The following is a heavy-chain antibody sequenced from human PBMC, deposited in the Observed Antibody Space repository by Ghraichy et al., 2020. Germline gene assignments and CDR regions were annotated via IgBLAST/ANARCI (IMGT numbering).Heavy chain of an antibody. CDR2: ITSSSSTI. Sequence: GGSLRLSCAASGFTFSRYSMNWVRQAPGKGLEWVSYITSSSSTIYYVDSVKGRFTISRDNAKNSLYLQMNSLRDEDTAVYYCARSERGVFDPWGQGTLVTVSS. V-gene: IGHV3-48*02. J-gene: IGHJ5*02. CDR3: ARSERGVFDP. D-gene: IGHD1-1*01. CDR1: GFTFSRYS.